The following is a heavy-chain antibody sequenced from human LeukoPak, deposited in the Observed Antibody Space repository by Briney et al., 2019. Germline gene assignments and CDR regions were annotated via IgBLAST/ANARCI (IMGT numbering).Heavy chain of an antibody. D-gene: IGHD2-8*01. CDR2: IYYSGST. CDR3: ARMVFSYYMDV. V-gene: IGHV4-31*03. J-gene: IGHJ6*03. CDR1: GGSISSGGYY. Sequence: PSETLSLTCTVSGGSISSGGYYWSWSRQHPGKGLEWIGYIYYSGSTYYKPSLKSRVTISVDTSKNQFSLKLTSVTAADTAVYYCARMVFSYYMDVWGKGTTVTVSS.